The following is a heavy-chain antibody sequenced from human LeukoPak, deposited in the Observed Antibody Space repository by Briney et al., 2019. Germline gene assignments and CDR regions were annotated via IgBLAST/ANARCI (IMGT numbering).Heavy chain of an antibody. D-gene: IGHD3-10*01. V-gene: IGHV3-7*05. CDR3: ARDRGSQDY. CDR2: IKQDGSEK. J-gene: IGHJ4*02. Sequence: GGSLRLSCAASGFTFSTFWMSWVRQAPGKGLEWVANIKQDGSEKYYVDSVKGRFTISGDNAKNSLYLQMNSLRAEDTAVYYCARDRGSQDYWGQGTLVTVSS. CDR1: GFTFSTFW.